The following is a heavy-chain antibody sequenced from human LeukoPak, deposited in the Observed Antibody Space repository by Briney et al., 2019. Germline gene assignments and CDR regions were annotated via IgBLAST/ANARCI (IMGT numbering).Heavy chain of an antibody. CDR2: INPNSGGT. J-gene: IGHJ6*03. CDR1: GYTFTGYY. V-gene: IGHV1-2*02. D-gene: IGHD6-13*01. CDR3: AKAAAGSQHSYYYYYYLDV. Sequence: ASVKVSCKASGYTFTGYYMHWVRQAPGQGLEWMGWINPNSGGTNYAQKFQGRVTMTRDTSITTAYMELSRLRSDDTAVYYCAKAAAGSQHSYYYYYYLDVWGTGTTVTISS.